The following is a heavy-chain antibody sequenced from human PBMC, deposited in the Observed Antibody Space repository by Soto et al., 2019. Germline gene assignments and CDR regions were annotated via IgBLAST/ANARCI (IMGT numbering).Heavy chain of an antibody. D-gene: IGHD6-13*01. CDR3: ARADGGSSWPNRPYYYYGMDV. CDR1: GFTFSSYA. V-gene: IGHV3-30-3*01. CDR2: ISYDGSNK. J-gene: IGHJ6*02. Sequence: VQLVESGGGVVQPGRSLRLSCAASGFTFSSYAMHWVRQAPGKGLEWVAVISYDGSNKYYADSVKGRFTISRDNSKNTLYLQMNSLRAEDTAVYYCARADGGSSWPNRPYYYYGMDVWGQGTTVTVSS.